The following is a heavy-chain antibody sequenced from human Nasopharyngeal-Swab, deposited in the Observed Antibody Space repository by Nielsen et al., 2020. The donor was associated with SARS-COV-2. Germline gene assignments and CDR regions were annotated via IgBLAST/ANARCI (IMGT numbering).Heavy chain of an antibody. V-gene: IGHV3-15*01. J-gene: IGHJ6*02. Sequence: VRQAPGKGLEWVGRIKSKTDGGTTDYAAPVKGRFTISRDDSKNTLYLQMNSLKTEDTAVYYCTTDSTVRTWPYYYYGMDVWGQGTTVTVSS. CDR3: TTDSTVRTWPYYYYGMDV. CDR2: IKSKTDGGTT. D-gene: IGHD4-17*01.